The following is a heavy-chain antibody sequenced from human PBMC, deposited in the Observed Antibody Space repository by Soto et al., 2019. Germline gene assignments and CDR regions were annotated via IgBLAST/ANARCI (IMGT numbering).Heavy chain of an antibody. V-gene: IGHV1-69*13. CDR2: IIPIFGTA. J-gene: IGHJ6*02. CDR1: GGTFSSYA. Sequence: ASVKVSCKASGGTFSSYAISWVRQAPGQGLEWMGGIIPIFGTANYAQKFQGRVTITADESTSTAYMELSSLRSEDTAVYYCARVVLVPAAMPGGYYYYGMDVWGQGTTVTVSS. CDR3: ARVVLVPAAMPGGYYYYGMDV. D-gene: IGHD2-2*01.